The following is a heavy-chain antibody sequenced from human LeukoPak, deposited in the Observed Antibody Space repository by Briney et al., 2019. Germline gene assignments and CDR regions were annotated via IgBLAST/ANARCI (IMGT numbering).Heavy chain of an antibody. CDR2: IYYSGST. CDR3: ARDTYDFWSGYISWFDP. J-gene: IGHJ5*02. CDR1: GGSISSCY. Sequence: SETLSLTCTVSGGSISSCYWSWIRQPPGKGLEWIGYIYYSGSTNYNPSLKSRVTISVDTSKNQFSLKLSSVTAADTAVYYCARDTYDFWSGYISWFDPWGQGTLVTVSS. D-gene: IGHD3-3*01. V-gene: IGHV4-59*01.